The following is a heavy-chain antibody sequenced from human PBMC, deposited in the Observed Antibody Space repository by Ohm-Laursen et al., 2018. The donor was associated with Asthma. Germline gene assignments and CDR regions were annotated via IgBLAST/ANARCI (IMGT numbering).Heavy chain of an antibody. CDR2: IRIKANSYAT. J-gene: IGHJ5*02. CDR1: GFTFSGSA. V-gene: IGHV3-73*01. CDR3: ARQAGGIYRHFDP. Sequence: GSLRLSCAASGFTFSGSAMHWVRQASGKGLEWVGRIRIKANSYATAYAASVKGRFTISRDDSKNTAYLQMNSLKTEDTAVYYCARQAGGIYRHFDPWGQGTLVTVSS. D-gene: IGHD2/OR15-2a*01.